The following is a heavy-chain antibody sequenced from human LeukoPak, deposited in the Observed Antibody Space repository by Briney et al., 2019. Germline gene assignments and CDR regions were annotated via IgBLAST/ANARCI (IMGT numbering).Heavy chain of an antibody. D-gene: IGHD6-19*01. J-gene: IGHJ5*02. CDR1: GFTFSSYA. CDR3: AKDVEGSGWSNWFDP. Sequence: GGSLRLSCAASGFTFSSYAMSWVRQAPGKGLEWVSGISTSGGSTSYADSVKGRFTISRDNSKNTLYLQMNSLRAEDTAVYYCAKDVEGSGWSNWFDPWGQGTLVTVSS. V-gene: IGHV3-23*01. CDR2: ISTSGGST.